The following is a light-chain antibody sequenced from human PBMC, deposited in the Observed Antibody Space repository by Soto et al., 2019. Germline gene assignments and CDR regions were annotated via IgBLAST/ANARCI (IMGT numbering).Light chain of an antibody. V-gene: IGKV3-15*01. CDR3: QKYDIWPWT. Sequence: EILLTQSPATLSVSPGERATLSCRASQSVSSHLAWYQQKPGQAPRVIIYGDSTRATGSPDRFSGSGSGTELTLTISRLQSEDFVVYFCQKYDIWPWTCGQGTKVDIK. CDR2: GDS. CDR1: QSVSSH. J-gene: IGKJ1*01.